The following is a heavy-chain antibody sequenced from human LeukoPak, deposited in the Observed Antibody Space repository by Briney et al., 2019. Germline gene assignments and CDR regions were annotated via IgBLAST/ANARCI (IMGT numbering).Heavy chain of an antibody. CDR1: GNYW. V-gene: IGHV3-74*01. J-gene: IGHJ4*02. D-gene: IGHD2/OR15-2a*01. CDR3: VSFYETY. Sequence: PGGSLRLSCAVSGNYWMHWVRQVPGKGLVWVSQINSDGSWTSYADSVKGRFTISKDNAKNTVYLQMNSLRAEDTAAYYCVSFYETYWGRGTLVTVSS. CDR2: INSDGSWT.